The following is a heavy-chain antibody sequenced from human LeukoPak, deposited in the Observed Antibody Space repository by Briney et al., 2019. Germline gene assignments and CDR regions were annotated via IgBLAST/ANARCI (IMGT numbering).Heavy chain of an antibody. J-gene: IGHJ3*02. CDR1: GFTFSSYS. D-gene: IGHD1-14*01. V-gene: IGHV3-21*01. CDR2: ISSSSSYI. Sequence: GESLRLSCAASGFTFSSYSMNCVRQAPGKGLEWVSSISSSSSYIYYADSVKGRFTISRDNAKNSLYLQMNSLRAEDTAVYYCARDGIGDAFDIWGQGTMVTVSS. CDR3: ARDGIGDAFDI.